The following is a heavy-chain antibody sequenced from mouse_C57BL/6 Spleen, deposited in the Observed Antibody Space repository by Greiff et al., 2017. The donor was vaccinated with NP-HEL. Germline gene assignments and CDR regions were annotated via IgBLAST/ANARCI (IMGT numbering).Heavy chain of an antibody. J-gene: IGHJ3*01. CDR1: GFTFSSYA. V-gene: IGHV5-4*01. Sequence: EVQGVESGGGLVKPGGSLKLSCAASGFTFSSYAMSWVRQTPEKRLEWVATISDGGSYTYYPDNVKGRFTISRDNAKNNLYLQMSHLKSEDTAMYYCARDERGLFAYWGQGTLVTVSA. CDR2: ISDGGSYT. CDR3: ARDERGLFAY. D-gene: IGHD3-3*01.